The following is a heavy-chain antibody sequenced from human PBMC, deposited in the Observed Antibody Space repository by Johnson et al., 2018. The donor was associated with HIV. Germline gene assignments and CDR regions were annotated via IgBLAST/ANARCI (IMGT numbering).Heavy chain of an antibody. CDR3: ARDGRDLATRGAFDI. CDR2: IFSVGNT. CDR1: GITVSSNY. V-gene: IGHV3-66*02. J-gene: IGHJ3*02. D-gene: IGHD5-24*01. Sequence: EKLVESGGGLVQSGGSLRLSCAASGITVSSNYMSWVRRAPGKGLEWVSLIFSVGNTNYADSVKGRFTISRDNSKNMLYLQMNSLRPEDTAVYYCARDGRDLATRGAFDIWGPGTVVTVSS.